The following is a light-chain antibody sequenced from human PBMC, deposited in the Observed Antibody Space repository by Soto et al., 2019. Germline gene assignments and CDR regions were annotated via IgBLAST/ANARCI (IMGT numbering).Light chain of an antibody. V-gene: IGKV3-15*01. CDR1: QSISSN. CDR2: RTS. Sequence: EIVMTQSPATLSVSPGERATLSCRASQSISSNLAWYQQKPGQAPRLLMFRTSSRATGFPARFSGSGSGTEFTLTISSLQSEDFALYYCQQYNDWPPGYTFGQGTKVDIK. CDR3: QQYNDWPPGYT. J-gene: IGKJ2*01.